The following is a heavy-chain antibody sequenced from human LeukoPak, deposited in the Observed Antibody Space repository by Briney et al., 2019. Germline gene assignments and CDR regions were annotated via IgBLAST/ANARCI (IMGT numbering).Heavy chain of an antibody. CDR3: AKASDVDTDAFDI. Sequence: GGSLRLSCAASGFTFSSYWMHWVRQAPGKGLVWVSRINSDGSSTSYADSVKGRFTISRDNSKNTLYLQMNSLRAEDTAVYYCAKASDVDTDAFDIWGQGTMVTVSS. D-gene: IGHD5-18*01. V-gene: IGHV3-74*01. J-gene: IGHJ3*02. CDR1: GFTFSSYW. CDR2: INSDGSST.